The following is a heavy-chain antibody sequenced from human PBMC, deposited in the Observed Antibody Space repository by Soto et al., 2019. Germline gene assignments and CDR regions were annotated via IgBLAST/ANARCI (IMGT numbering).Heavy chain of an antibody. D-gene: IGHD2-21*01. CDR1: GGSITSNW. CDR2: IFHTGSA. Sequence: QVQLQESGPGLMTPSGTLSLTCAVSGGSITSNWWSWVRQPPGKGLEWIAEIFHTGSANYNPSLMGRLTISMDKSRNHLSLNLNSVTAADTAVYYCARHIAVSGTRGFDHWGQGTLVTVSS. J-gene: IGHJ4*02. CDR3: ARHIAVSGTRGFDH. V-gene: IGHV4-4*02.